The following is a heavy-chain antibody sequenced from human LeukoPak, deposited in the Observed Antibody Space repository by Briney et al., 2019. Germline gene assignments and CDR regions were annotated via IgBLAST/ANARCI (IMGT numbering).Heavy chain of an antibody. CDR2: INSDGSST. CDR3: ARGEDPPHRAVFDY. D-gene: IGHD1-14*01. Sequence: PGGSLRLSCAASGFTFSSYWMHWVRQAPGKGLVWVSRINSDGSSTSYADSVKGRFTISRDNAKNSLYLQMNSLRAEDTAVYYCARGEDPPHRAVFDYWGQGTLVTVSS. V-gene: IGHV3-74*01. CDR1: GFTFSSYW. J-gene: IGHJ4*02.